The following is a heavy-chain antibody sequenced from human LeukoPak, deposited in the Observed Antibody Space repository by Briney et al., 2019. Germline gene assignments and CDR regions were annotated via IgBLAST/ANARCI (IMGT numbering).Heavy chain of an antibody. CDR1: GYTFTGYY. Sequence: ASVKVSCKASGYTFTGYYMHWVRQAPGQGLEWMGWINPNSGGTNYAQKFQGRVTMTRDTSISTAYMELSRLRSDDTAVYYCARVTPTKYYDILTGYYAPWDYWGQGTLVTVSS. V-gene: IGHV1-2*02. CDR3: ARVTPTKYYDILTGYYAPWDY. D-gene: IGHD3-9*01. J-gene: IGHJ4*02. CDR2: INPNSGGT.